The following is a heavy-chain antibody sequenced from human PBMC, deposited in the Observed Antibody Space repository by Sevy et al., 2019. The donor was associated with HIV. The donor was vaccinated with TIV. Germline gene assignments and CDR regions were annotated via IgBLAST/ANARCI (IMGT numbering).Heavy chain of an antibody. Sequence: GGSLRLSCVASGFTFSSYAMSWVRQAPGKGLEWVSAISGSGGSTYYADSVKGRFTISRDNSKNTLYLQMNSLRAEDTAVYYCAKGGGIVATITGGWYYFDYWGQGTLVTVSS. CDR2: ISGSGGST. CDR1: GFTFSSYA. J-gene: IGHJ4*02. CDR3: AKGGGIVATITGGWYYFDY. D-gene: IGHD5-12*01. V-gene: IGHV3-23*01.